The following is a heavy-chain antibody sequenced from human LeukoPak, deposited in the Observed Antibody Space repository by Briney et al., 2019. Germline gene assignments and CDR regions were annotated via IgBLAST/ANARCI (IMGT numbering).Heavy chain of an antibody. CDR2: IIPIFGTA. V-gene: IGHV1-69*13. CDR3: ARENYYYYYMDV. J-gene: IGHJ6*03. CDR1: GYTFTGYY. Sequence: SVKVSCKASGYTFTGYYVHWVRQAPGQGLEWMGGIIPIFGTANYAQKFQGRVTITADESTSTAYMELSSLRSEDTAVYYCARENYYYYYMDVWGKGTTVTISS.